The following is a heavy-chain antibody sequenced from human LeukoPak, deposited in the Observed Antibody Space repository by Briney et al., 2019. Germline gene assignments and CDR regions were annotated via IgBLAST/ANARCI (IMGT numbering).Heavy chain of an antibody. V-gene: IGHV4-4*07. CDR1: GGSISSYY. Sequence: SETLSLTCTVSGGSISSYYWSWIRQPAGKGLEWIGRIYTSGSTNYNPSLKSRVTMSVDTSKNQFSLKLSSVTAADTAVYYCARGDARLVAAADAFGIWGQGTMVTVSS. J-gene: IGHJ3*02. D-gene: IGHD6-13*01. CDR3: ARGDARLVAAADAFGI. CDR2: IYTSGST.